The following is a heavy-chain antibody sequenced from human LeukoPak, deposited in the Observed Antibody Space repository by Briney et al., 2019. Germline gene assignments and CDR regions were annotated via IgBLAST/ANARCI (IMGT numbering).Heavy chain of an antibody. CDR2: INKDGRTT. CDR1: GCTFSSYW. J-gene: IGHJ3*02. V-gene: IGHV3-74*01. D-gene: IGHD5-18*01. Sequence: GGSLRLTCAASGCTFSSYWLNWVRQPPGKGLVWVCLINKDGRTTNYADSVKDRFTISSDNAKNTLYLQMSSLRAEDTAVYYCARDCGYGLADAFDIWGRGTRVSVSS. CDR3: ARDCGYGLADAFDI.